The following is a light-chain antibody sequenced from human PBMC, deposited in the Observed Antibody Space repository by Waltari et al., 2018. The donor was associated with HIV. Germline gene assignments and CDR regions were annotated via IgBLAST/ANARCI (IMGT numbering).Light chain of an antibody. CDR3: QQRSNWPPWT. Sequence: EIVLTQSPATLSLYPGERATLSCRASQSVRSYLAWYQQKPGQAPRLLIYDASNRATGIPARFSGSGSGTDFTLTIRSLEPEDFAVYYCQQRSNWPPWTFGQGTKVEIK. J-gene: IGKJ1*01. CDR1: QSVRSY. CDR2: DAS. V-gene: IGKV3-11*01.